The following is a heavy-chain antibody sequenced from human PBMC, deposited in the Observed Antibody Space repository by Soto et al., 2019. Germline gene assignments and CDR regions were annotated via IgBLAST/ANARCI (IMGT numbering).Heavy chain of an antibody. V-gene: IGHV4-31*03. J-gene: IGHJ5*02. CDR2: IYYSGST. CDR3: ARGGYCSSTSCYDEVSFPGTTYWFDP. Sequence: QVQLQESGPGLVKPSQTLSLTCTVSGGSISSGGYYWSWIRQHPGKGLEWIGYIYYSGSTYYNPSRKGGGTISVDTSKSQCSLKLGSVTAGDTAVYYCARGGYCSSTSCYDEVSFPGTTYWFDPWGQGTLVTVSS. CDR1: GGSISSGGYY. D-gene: IGHD2-2*01.